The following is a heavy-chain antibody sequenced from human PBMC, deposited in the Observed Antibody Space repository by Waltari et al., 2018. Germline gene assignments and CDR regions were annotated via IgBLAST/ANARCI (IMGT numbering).Heavy chain of an antibody. CDR3: ARSFGVVIIPIGY. J-gene: IGHJ4*02. V-gene: IGHV4-38-2*01. Sequence: QVQLQESGPGLVKPSETLSLTCAVSGYSTSRGYYCGWIRQPPGKGLEWIGSIYHSGSTYYNPSLKSRVTISVDTSKNQFSLKLSSVTAADTAVYYCARSFGVVIIPIGYWGQGTLVTVSS. CDR2: IYHSGST. D-gene: IGHD3-3*01. CDR1: GYSTSRGYY.